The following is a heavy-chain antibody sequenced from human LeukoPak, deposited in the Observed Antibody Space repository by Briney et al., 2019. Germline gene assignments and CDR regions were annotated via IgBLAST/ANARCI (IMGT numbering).Heavy chain of an antibody. CDR3: ARQVLVYYDFWSGSSDYFDY. D-gene: IGHD3-3*01. CDR2: IYYSGST. J-gene: IGHJ4*02. V-gene: IGHV4-39*01. CDR1: GGSISSSTYY. Sequence: SETLSLTCTVSGGSISSSTYYWGWIRQPPGKGLEWIGSIYYSGSTYYNPSLKSRVTISVDTSKNQFSLKLSSVTAADTAVYYCARQVLVYYDFWSGSSDYFDYWGQGTLVTVSS.